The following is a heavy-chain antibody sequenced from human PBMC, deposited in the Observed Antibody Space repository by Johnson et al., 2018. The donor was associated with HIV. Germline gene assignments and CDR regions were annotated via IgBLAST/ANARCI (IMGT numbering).Heavy chain of an antibody. J-gene: IGHJ3*02. V-gene: IGHV3-13*01. Sequence: VLLVESGGGLVQPGGSLRLSCAASGFTFSSYDMHWVRQATGKGLEWVSAIGTAGDTYYPGSVKGRFTISRENAKNSLYLQMNSLRAGDTAVYYCARGPPLQWELRGNALDIWGQGTTVTASS. CDR2: IGTAGDT. CDR1: GFTFSSYD. D-gene: IGHD1-26*01. CDR3: ARGPPLQWELRGNALDI.